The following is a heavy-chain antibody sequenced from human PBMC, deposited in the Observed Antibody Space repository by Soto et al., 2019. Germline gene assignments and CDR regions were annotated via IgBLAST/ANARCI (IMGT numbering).Heavy chain of an antibody. CDR3: TRDYYDNSGSSYVDYVMDV. CDR1: GFTFSRYW. V-gene: IGHV3-74*03. CDR2: IHFDGRTS. D-gene: IGHD3-22*01. J-gene: IGHJ6*02. Sequence: PGGSLRLSCAASGFTFSRYWMHWVRQAPGKGPEWVSRIHFDGRTSAYAGSVKRRFTISRDNAKNTLFLQMNSLRAEDTAVYYCTRDYYDNSGSSYVDYVMDVWGRGTTVTVSS.